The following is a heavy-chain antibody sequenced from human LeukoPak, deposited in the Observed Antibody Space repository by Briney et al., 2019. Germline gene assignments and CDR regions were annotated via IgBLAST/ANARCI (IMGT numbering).Heavy chain of an antibody. D-gene: IGHD1-26*01. CDR3: ARVSRSGSYYDY. CDR1: GYTFTSYA. Sequence: ASVKVSCKASGYTFTSYAMHWVRQAPGQRLEWMGWINAGNGNTKYSQEFQGGVTITRDTSASTAYMELSSLRSEDMAVYYCARVSRSGSYYDYWGQGTLVTVSS. CDR2: INAGNGNT. J-gene: IGHJ4*02. V-gene: IGHV1-3*03.